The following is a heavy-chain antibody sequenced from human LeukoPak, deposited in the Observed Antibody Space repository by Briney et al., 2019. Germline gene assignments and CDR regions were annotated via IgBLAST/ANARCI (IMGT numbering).Heavy chain of an antibody. CDR1: GFTFSDYG. D-gene: IGHD4-17*01. CDR2: IRYDEGDE. CDR3: AKYRHGAYGSFFDH. V-gene: IGHV3-30*02. J-gene: IGHJ4*02. Sequence: PGGSLRLSCAASGFTFSDYGMHWVRQAPGKGLEWVAFIRYDEGDEKYADSVKGRFTVSRDNSKNTLYLQMNSLRVEDTAVYYCAKYRHGAYGSFFDHWGQGTLVTVSS.